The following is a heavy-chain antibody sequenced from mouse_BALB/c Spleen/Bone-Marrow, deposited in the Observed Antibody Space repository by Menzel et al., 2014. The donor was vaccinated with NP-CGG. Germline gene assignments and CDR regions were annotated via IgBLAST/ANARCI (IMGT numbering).Heavy chain of an antibody. V-gene: IGHV1-7*01. CDR1: GYTFTSYW. CDR2: INPSTGYT. D-gene: IGHD1-1*01. CDR3: ARQITTVDYAMDY. J-gene: IGHJ4*01. Sequence: QVQLQHSGAELAKPGASVKMSCKASGYTFTSYWMHWVKQRPGQGLEWIGYINPSTGYTEYNQKFKDKATLTADKSSSTAYMQLGSLTSEDSAVYYCARQITTVDYAMDYWGQGTSVTVSS.